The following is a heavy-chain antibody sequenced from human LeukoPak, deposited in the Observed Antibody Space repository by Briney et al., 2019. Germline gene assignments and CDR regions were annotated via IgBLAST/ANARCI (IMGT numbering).Heavy chain of an antibody. J-gene: IGHJ4*02. CDR2: IYSSGST. CDR1: GASISTFH. V-gene: IGHV4-4*07. Sequence: SEPLSLTCSVSGASISTFHWTWFRQPAGRGLEWIGLIYSSGSTLLNPSLKNRVAMSVDLTKNQLSLKLTSVTAADTAMYFCARKDGDYWGRGTLVTVSS. CDR3: ARKDGDY.